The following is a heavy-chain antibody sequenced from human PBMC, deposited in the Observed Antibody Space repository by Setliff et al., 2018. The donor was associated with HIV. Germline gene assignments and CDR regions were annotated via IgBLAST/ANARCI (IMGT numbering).Heavy chain of an antibody. V-gene: IGHV4-39*01. CDR3: VRYRSKIDWFDP. J-gene: IGHJ5*02. Sequence: SETLSLTCTVSGGSISSSSYYWGWIRQPPGKGLEWIGNIYTTGSTNYNPSLKSRVTISLDTSRTQFYLNLRSVTASDTAVYYCVRYRSKIDWFDPWGQGTLVTVSS. D-gene: IGHD1-26*01. CDR1: GGSISSSSYY. CDR2: IYTTGST.